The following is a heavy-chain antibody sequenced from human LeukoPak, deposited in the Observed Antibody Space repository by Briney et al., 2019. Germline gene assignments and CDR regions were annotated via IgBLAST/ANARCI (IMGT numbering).Heavy chain of an antibody. CDR2: ISGSGDTT. D-gene: IGHD5-24*01. J-gene: IGHJ4*02. V-gene: IGHV3-23*01. Sequence: GGSLRLSCTASGFTFSSYWMSWVRQAPGKGLEWVSGISGSGDTTYYADSGKGRFTISRDNSKNTVYLQMNSLRAEDTAVYYCAKDDGWLQYNYWGQGTLVTVSS. CDR1: GFTFSSYW. CDR3: AKDDGWLQYNY.